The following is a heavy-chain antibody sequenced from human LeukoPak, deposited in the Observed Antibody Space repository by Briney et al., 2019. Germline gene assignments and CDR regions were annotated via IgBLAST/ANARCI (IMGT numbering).Heavy chain of an antibody. J-gene: IGHJ5*02. CDR3: ARSLVVGATYPYH. Sequence: SETLSLACTVSGGSISSYYWSWIRQPPGKGLEWIGYIYYSGSTNYNPSLKSRVTISVDTSKNQFSLKLSSVTAADTAVYYCARSLVVGATYPYHWGQGTLVTVSS. CDR2: IYYSGST. D-gene: IGHD1-26*01. V-gene: IGHV4-59*01. CDR1: GGSISSYY.